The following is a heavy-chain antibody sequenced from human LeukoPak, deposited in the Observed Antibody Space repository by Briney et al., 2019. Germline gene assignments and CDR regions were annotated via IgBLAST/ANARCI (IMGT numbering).Heavy chain of an antibody. CDR3: AKDRYSYGSSHDY. J-gene: IGHJ4*02. CDR1: GFTFSSYA. D-gene: IGHD5-18*01. V-gene: IGHV3-23*01. CDR2: ISGSGGSP. Sequence: GGSLRLSCAASGFTFSSYAMSWVRQAPGKGLEWVSAISGSGGSPYYADSVKGRFTISRDNSKNTLYLQMNSLRAEDTAVYYCAKDRYSYGSSHDYWGQGTLVTVSS.